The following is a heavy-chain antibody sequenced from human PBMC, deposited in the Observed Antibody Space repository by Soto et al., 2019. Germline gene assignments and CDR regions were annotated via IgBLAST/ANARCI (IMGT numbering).Heavy chain of an antibody. D-gene: IGHD3-3*01. Sequence: SVKVSCKASGYTFTSYDINWVRQATGQGLEWMGWMNPNSGNTGYAQKFQGRVTMTRNTSISTAYMELSSLRSEDTAVYYCARGPYYDFWSGLSGHYYYYYGMDVWGQGTTVTVS. CDR3: ARGPYYDFWSGLSGHYYYYYGMDV. CDR2: MNPNSGNT. V-gene: IGHV1-8*01. CDR1: GYTFTSYD. J-gene: IGHJ6*02.